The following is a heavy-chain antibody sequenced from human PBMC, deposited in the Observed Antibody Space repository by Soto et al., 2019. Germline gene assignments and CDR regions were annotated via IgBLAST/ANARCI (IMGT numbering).Heavy chain of an antibody. J-gene: IGHJ4*02. CDR1: GGSISTSHH. D-gene: IGHD1-20*01. Sequence: QLQLQESGPRLVKSSETLSLTCTVSGGSISTSHHWGWIRQPPGKGLEWIGSVFYNGSPYYSPSFKSRITIPVDTSKNQFSLRVRSVTATDTAVYFCARHYNTGAFFDYWGQGNLVTVSS. CDR2: VFYNGSP. V-gene: IGHV4-39*01. CDR3: ARHYNTGAFFDY.